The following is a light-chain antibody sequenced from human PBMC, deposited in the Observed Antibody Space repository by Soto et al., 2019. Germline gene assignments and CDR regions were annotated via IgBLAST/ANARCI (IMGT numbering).Light chain of an antibody. CDR2: LGS. J-gene: IGKJ3*01. CDR3: IQSLQTPYT. V-gene: IGKV2-28*01. CDR1: QSLLHSNGYNY. Sequence: EIVMTQSPLSLPVTPGEPASISCRSSQSLLHSNGYNYLDWYLQKPGQSPQLLIYLGSNRASGVPDRFSGSGSGTDFTLRISRVEAEDFGVYYCIQSLQTPYTFGPGTKVDIK.